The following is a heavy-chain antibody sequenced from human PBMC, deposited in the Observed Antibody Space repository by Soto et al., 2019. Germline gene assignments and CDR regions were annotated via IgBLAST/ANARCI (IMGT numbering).Heavy chain of an antibody. CDR2: VNPNSGNT. V-gene: IGHV1-8*01. CDR1: GYTFTSYD. J-gene: IGHJ6*02. Sequence: GASVKVSCKASGYTFTSYDINWVRQATGQGLEWMGWVNPNSGNTGYAQKFQGRVTMTRNTSISTAYMELSSLRSEDTAVYYCARGRGTMISLDVWGQGTTVTVSS. D-gene: IGHD3-22*01. CDR3: ARGRGTMISLDV.